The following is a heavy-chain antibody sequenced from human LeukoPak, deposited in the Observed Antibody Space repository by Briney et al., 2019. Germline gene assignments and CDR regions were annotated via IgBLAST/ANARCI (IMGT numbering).Heavy chain of an antibody. CDR2: FDPEDGET. CDR3: ALRSGSYSRLKIFDY. V-gene: IGHV1-24*01. J-gene: IGHJ4*02. Sequence: GASVKVSCKVSGYTLTESSMHWVRQAPGKGLEWMGGFDPEDGETIYAQKFQGRVTMTEDTSTDTAYMELSSLRSEDTAVYYCALRSGSYSRLKIFDYWGQGTLVTVSS. D-gene: IGHD3-10*01. CDR1: GYTLTESS.